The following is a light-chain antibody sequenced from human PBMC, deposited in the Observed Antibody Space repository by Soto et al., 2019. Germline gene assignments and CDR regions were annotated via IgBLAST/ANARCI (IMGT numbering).Light chain of an antibody. Sequence: QSVLTQPPSLSGAPGQRVTISCTGSSSDIGAGSEVHWYQQLPGTAPKLLIFGSTNRPSGVPDRVSGSKSATSASLAITGLQAEDEADYYCQSYDNSLSAYVFGTGTKVTVL. CDR2: GST. CDR1: SSDIGAGSE. J-gene: IGLJ1*01. V-gene: IGLV1-40*01. CDR3: QSYDNSLSAYV.